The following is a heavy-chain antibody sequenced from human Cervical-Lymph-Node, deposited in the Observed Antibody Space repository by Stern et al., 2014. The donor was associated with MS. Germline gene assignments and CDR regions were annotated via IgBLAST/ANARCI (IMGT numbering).Heavy chain of an antibody. D-gene: IGHD2-8*02. CDR2: VYYSGAT. J-gene: IGHJ4*02. Sequence: QVQLQESGPGLVKPSETLSLTCAVSGDSISSYTHYWAWIRQPPGKGLEWIGSVYYSGATYYNPSLKSPVTISVDTSKNPFSLGLNPVTAADTAVYYCAKHACTGAACPFDLWGQGTLVTVSS. V-gene: IGHV4-39*01. CDR1: GDSISSYTHY. CDR3: AKHACTGAACPFDL.